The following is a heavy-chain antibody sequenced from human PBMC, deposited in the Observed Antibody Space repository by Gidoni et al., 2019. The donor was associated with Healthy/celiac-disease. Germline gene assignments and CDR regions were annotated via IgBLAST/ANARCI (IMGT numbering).Heavy chain of an antibody. J-gene: IGHJ4*02. D-gene: IGHD7-27*01. Sequence: EVQLVESGGGLVKPGGSLRLSCAASGSTFSSYSMNLVRQAPGKGLGWSSSISSSGSTIYYADSVKGRFTISRDNAKNSLYLQMNSLRAEDTAVYYCARDGLTGVIDYWGQGTLVTVSS. V-gene: IGHV3-21*01. CDR1: GSTFSSYS. CDR3: ARDGLTGVIDY. CDR2: ISSSGSTI.